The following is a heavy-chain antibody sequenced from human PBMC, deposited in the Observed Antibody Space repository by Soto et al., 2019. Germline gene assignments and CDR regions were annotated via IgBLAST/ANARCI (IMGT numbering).Heavy chain of an antibody. Sequence: ASVKVSCKASGYTFTSYCMHWVRQAPGQGLEWMGIINPSGGSTSYAQKFQGRVTMTRDTSTSTVYMELSSLRSEDTAVYYCARVGIAARPDDAFDIWGQGTMVTVSS. CDR1: GYTFTSYC. D-gene: IGHD6-6*01. CDR2: INPSGGST. CDR3: ARVGIAARPDDAFDI. V-gene: IGHV1-46*01. J-gene: IGHJ3*02.